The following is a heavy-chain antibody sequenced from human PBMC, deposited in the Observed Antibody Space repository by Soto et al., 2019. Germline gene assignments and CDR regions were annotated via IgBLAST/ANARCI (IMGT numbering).Heavy chain of an antibody. D-gene: IGHD6-19*01. CDR3: ASGALSGWGARGYYYYGMDV. V-gene: IGHV1-69*01. CDR2: IIPIFGTA. CDR1: GGTFSSYA. Sequence: QVQLVQSGAEVKKPGSSVKVSCKASGGTFSSYAISWVRQAPGQGLEWMGGIIPIFGTANYAQKFQGRVTITADESTSTAYMELSSLRSEDTAVYYCASGALSGWGARGYYYYGMDVWGQGTTVTVSS. J-gene: IGHJ6*02.